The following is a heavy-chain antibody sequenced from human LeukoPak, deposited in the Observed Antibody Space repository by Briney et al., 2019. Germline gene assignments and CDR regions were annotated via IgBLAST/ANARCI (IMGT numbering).Heavy chain of an antibody. CDR3: TRHHHYDSSGYYSGYFQH. J-gene: IGHJ1*01. Sequence: QPGGSLRLSCAASGFTFSGSAMHWVRQASGKGLEWVGRIRSKANSYATAYAASVKGRFTISRDDSKNTAYLQMNSLKTEDTAVYYCTRHHHYDSSGYYSGYFQHWGQGTLVTVSS. CDR2: IRSKANSYAT. CDR1: GFTFSGSA. D-gene: IGHD3-22*01. V-gene: IGHV3-73*01.